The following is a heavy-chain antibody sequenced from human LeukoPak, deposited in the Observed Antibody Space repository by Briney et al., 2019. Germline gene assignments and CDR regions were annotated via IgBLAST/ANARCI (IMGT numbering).Heavy chain of an antibody. J-gene: IGHJ6*02. CDR2: INHSGST. CDR3: ARGRYGDYRYYYYGMDV. V-gene: IGHV4-34*01. D-gene: IGHD4-17*01. Sequence: SETLSLTCAVYGGSFSGYYWSWIRQPPGKGLEWIGEINHSGSTNYNPSLKSRVTISVDMSKNQFSLKLSSVTAADTAVYYCARGRYGDYRYYYYGMDVWGQGTTVTVSS. CDR1: GGSFSGYY.